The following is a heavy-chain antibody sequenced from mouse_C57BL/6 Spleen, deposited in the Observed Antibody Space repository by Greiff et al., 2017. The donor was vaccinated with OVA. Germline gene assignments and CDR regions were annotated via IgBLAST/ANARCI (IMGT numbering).Heavy chain of an antibody. D-gene: IGHD2-2*01. J-gene: IGHJ4*01. V-gene: IGHV2-9-1*01. CDR3: AREEATMVTTGAMDY. CDR2: IWTGGGT. Sequence: VQRVESGPGLVAPSQSLSITCTVSGFSLTSYAISWVRQPPGKGLEWLGVIWTGGGTNYNSALKSRLSISKDNSKSQVFLKMNSLQTDDTARYYCAREEATMVTTGAMDYWGQGTSVTVSS. CDR1: GFSLTSYA.